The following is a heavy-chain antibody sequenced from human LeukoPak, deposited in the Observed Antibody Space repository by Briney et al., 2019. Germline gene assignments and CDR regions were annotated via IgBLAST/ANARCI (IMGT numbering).Heavy chain of an antibody. J-gene: IGHJ5*02. CDR2: IRHDETK. V-gene: IGHV3-30*02. CDR1: GFTFSSYA. Sequence: GGSLRLSCAASGFTFSSYAMSWVRQAPGKGLECVAFIRHDETKNYADSVKGRFTISRDNSKNTLSLQMNSLRADDSAVYFCAKFSYGDYVAWGQGTLVTVSS. D-gene: IGHD4-17*01. CDR3: AKFSYGDYVA.